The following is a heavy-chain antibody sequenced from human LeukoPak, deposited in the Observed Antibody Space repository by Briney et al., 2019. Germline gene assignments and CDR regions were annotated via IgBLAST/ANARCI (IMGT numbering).Heavy chain of an antibody. J-gene: IGHJ4*02. CDR2: IRYDRSNT. D-gene: IGHD2-2*01. CDR3: ARDRYCSSTSCYGEFDY. Sequence: GGSLRLSCAAFEFTFSNYDMHWVRQAPGKGLEWVALIRYDRSNTYYADSVKGRFTISRDNSKNTLYLQMNSLRAEDTAVYYCARDRYCSSTSCYGEFDYWGQGTLVTVSS. CDR1: EFTFSNYD. V-gene: IGHV3-30*02.